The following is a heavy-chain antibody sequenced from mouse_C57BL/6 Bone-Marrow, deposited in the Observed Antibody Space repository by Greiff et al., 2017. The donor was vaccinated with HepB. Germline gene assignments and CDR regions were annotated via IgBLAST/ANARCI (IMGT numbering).Heavy chain of an antibody. CDR3: ARGITTVVPFAY. J-gene: IGHJ3*01. Sequence: VQLQQPGAELVKPGASVKLSCKASGYTFTSYWMHWVKQRPGRGLELIGRIDPNSGGTKYNEKFKSKATLTVDKPSSTAYMQLSSLTSEDSAVYYCARGITTVVPFAYWGQGALVTVSA. CDR1: GYTFTSYW. CDR2: IDPNSGGT. V-gene: IGHV1-72*01. D-gene: IGHD1-1*01.